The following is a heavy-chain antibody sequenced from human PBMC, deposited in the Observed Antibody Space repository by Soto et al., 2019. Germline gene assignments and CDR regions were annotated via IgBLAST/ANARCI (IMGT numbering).Heavy chain of an antibody. CDR1: GFTFSSYA. D-gene: IGHD5-18*01. V-gene: IGHV3-23*01. Sequence: GGSLRLSCAASGFTFSSYAMSWVRQAPGMGLEWVSTVSGYGGSTWYADSVKGRFTISRDNSKNTLFLQMNSLKPEDTAVYYCAKDRESVGYSYGDYWGQGIQVTAPQ. CDR3: AKDRESVGYSYGDY. CDR2: VSGYGGST. J-gene: IGHJ4*02.